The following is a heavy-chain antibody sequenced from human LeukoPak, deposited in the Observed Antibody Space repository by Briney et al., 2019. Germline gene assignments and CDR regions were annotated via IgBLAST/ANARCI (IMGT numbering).Heavy chain of an antibody. CDR3: ARVANWNYGYYYYYMDV. CDR2: ISTSSSYI. Sequence: GGSLRLSCAASGFTFSTYSMNWVRQAPGKGLEWVSFISTSSSYIYSADSVKGRFSISRDNAKNSLYLQINSLRAEDTAVYYCARVANWNYGYYYYYMDVWGEGTTVTVSS. V-gene: IGHV3-21*01. J-gene: IGHJ6*03. D-gene: IGHD1-7*01. CDR1: GFTFSTYS.